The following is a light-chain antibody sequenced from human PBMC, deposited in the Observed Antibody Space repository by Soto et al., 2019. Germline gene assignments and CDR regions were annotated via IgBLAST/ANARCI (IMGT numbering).Light chain of an antibody. J-gene: IGLJ1*01. Sequence: QSVLTQPASVSGCPGQSITSSCTGNSSEVGGYNYVSWYQQHPGKAPKLMIYDVNNRPSGVSNRFSGPKSGNTASLTIAGLQAEDEADYYCSSYTGSSTLYVFGSGTKVTVL. CDR2: DVN. CDR1: SSEVGGYNY. CDR3: SSYTGSSTLYV. V-gene: IGLV2-14*01.